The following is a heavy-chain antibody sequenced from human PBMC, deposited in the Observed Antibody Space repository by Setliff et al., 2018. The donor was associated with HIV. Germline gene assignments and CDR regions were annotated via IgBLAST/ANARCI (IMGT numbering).Heavy chain of an antibody. CDR2: ISYDGSNK. J-gene: IGHJ3*02. D-gene: IGHD2-21*01. CDR1: GFSLSNYG. Sequence: LSCAASGFSLSNYGIHWVRQAPGKGLEWVAVISYDGSNKYDADSVRGRFTVSRANSKNTLYLQMNSLRAEDTAVYYCAKDLEYCGGPMCYSYYALDMWGQGTMVTVSS. CDR3: AKDLEYCGGPMCYSYYALDM. V-gene: IGHV3-30*12.